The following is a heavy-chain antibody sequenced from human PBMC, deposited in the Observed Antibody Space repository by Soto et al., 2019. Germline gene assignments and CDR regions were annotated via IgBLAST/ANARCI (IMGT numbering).Heavy chain of an antibody. D-gene: IGHD1-1*01. V-gene: IGHV4-61*01. CDR2: IYYSGST. J-gene: IGHJ5*02. CDR1: GGSVSSGSYY. CDR3: ARYIDGGWFDP. Sequence: QVQLQESDPGLVKPSETLSLTCTVSGGSVSSGSYYWSWIRQPPGKALEWIGYIYYSGSTNYNPSVKSRVTISVDTSKNQFSLKLRSVTAADTAVYYCARYIDGGWFDPWGQGALVTVSS.